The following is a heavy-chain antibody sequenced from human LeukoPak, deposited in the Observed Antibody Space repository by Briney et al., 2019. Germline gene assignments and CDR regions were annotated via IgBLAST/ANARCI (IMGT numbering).Heavy chain of an antibody. V-gene: IGHV3-7*03. J-gene: IGHJ6*03. CDR1: GFTFSSYW. D-gene: IGHD1-1*01. CDR2: IQQDGSEK. Sequence: PGGSLRLSCAASGFTFSSYWLSWVRQPPGKGLEWVANIQQDGSEKNYVDSVKGRFTISRDNSKNTLYLQMNSLRAEDTAVYYCATTLLRASTYMDVWGKGTTVTVSS. CDR3: ATTLLRASTYMDV.